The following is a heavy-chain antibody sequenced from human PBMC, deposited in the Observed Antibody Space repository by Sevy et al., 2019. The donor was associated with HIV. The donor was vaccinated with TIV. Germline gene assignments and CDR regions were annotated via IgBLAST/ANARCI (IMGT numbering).Heavy chain of an antibody. V-gene: IGHV4-39*01. J-gene: IGHJ6*02. D-gene: IGHD2-2*01. CDR2: IYYSGST. Sequence: SETLSLTCTVSGGSISSSSYYWGWIRQPPGKGLEWIGSIYYSGSTYYNPSLKSGVTISVETSKNQFSLRLSSVTAADTAVYYCASLKAYCSSTSCPYYYYGMDVWGQGTTVTVSS. CDR1: GGSISSSSYY. CDR3: ASLKAYCSSTSCPYYYYGMDV.